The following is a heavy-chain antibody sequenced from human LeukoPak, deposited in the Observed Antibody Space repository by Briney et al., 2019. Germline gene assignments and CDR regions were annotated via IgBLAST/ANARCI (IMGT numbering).Heavy chain of an antibody. V-gene: IGHV3-23*01. CDR1: GFTFQNYA. J-gene: IGHJ4*02. CDR2: ISGSGPST. Sequence: GGSLRLSCAASGFTFQNYAMSWVRQAPGKGLEWASSISGSGPSTDYADSVKGRFTISRDKAKNTLYLQMNSLRVEDTALYYCVRSLDYWGQGTLVTVSS. CDR3: VRSLDY.